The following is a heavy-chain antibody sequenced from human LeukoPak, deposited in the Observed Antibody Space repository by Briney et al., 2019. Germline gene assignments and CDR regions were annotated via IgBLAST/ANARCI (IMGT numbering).Heavy chain of an antibody. D-gene: IGHD6-19*01. CDR1: GGSISSSNW. V-gene: IGHV4-4*02. J-gene: IGHJ4*02. Sequence: ASGTLSLTCAVSGGSISSSNWWSWVRQPPGKGLEWIGEIYHSGSTNYNPSLKSRVTISLDTSQNQFSLKLNSVTAADTAVYYCATVASGWYPDYWGQGALVTVAS. CDR3: ATVASGWYPDY. CDR2: IYHSGST.